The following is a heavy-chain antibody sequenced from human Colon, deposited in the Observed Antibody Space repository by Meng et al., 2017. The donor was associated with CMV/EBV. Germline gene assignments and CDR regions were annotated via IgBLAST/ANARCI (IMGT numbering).Heavy chain of an antibody. CDR1: GHTLHQHS. V-gene: IGHV1-69*10. Sequence: KGSGHTLHQHSINRVQPAPRPPPERVGGITPFLRVANYAQKFQGRVTITADKSTTTVYMELSSLASEDTAVYYCARSEWGVRKYFDNWGQGTLVTVSS. CDR2: ITPFLRVA. D-gene: IGHD3-3*01. CDR3: ARSEWGVRKYFDN. J-gene: IGHJ4*02.